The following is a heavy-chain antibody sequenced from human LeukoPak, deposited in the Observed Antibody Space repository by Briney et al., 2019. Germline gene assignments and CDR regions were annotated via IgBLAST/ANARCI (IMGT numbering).Heavy chain of an antibody. CDR1: GGSFSGYY. V-gene: IGHV4-34*01. J-gene: IGHJ4*02. CDR3: AREKNGWYPFGY. CDR2: INHSGST. D-gene: IGHD6-19*01. Sequence: SETLSLTCAVYGGSFSGYYWSWIRQPPGKGLEWIGEINHSGSTNYNPSLKSRVTISVDTSKNQFSLKLSSVTAADTAVYYCAREKNGWYPFGYWGQGTLVTVSS.